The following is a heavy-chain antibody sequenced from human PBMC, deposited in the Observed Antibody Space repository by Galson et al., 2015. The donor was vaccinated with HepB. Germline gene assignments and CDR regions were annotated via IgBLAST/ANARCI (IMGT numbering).Heavy chain of an antibody. CDR2: IDHTGRT. V-gene: IGHV4-34*01. CDR3: ARGAYCGGDCFPEPFDY. J-gene: IGHJ4*02. CDR1: GGSFNGYY. Sequence: ETLSLTCAVYGGSFNGYYWTWIRQPPEMGLEWVGEIDHTGRTNYNPSLKSRVTISVDTSKNQFSLKLSSVTAADTATYYCARGAYCGGDCFPEPFDYWGQGTLVTVSS. D-gene: IGHD2-21*02.